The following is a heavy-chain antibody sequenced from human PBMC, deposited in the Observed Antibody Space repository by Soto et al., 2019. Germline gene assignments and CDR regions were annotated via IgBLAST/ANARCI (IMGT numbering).Heavy chain of an antibody. D-gene: IGHD2-2*02. CDR3: AREGPDIVVVPAARPGMDV. CDR1: GYTFTGYY. V-gene: IGHV1-3*01. CDR2: INAGNGNT. J-gene: IGHJ6*02. Sequence: ASVKVSCKASGYTFTGYYMHWVRQAPGQGLEWMAWINAGNGNTKYSQKFQGRVTITRDTSASTAYMELSSLRSEDTAVYYCAREGPDIVVVPAARPGMDVWGQGTTVTVSS.